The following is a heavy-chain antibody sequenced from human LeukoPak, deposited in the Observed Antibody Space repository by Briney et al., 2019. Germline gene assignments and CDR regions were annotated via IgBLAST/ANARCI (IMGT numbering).Heavy chain of an antibody. V-gene: IGHV4-30-4*01. CDR1: GGSITSGDYY. CDR2: INHNGST. CDR3: AREDWYFDL. J-gene: IGHJ2*01. Sequence: SETLSLTCTVSGGSITSGDYYWSWIRQPPGKGLEWIGKINHNGSTNYSPSLKSRVTISLDTSKNQFFLKLNSVTAADTAVYYCAREDWYFDLWGRGTLVTVSS.